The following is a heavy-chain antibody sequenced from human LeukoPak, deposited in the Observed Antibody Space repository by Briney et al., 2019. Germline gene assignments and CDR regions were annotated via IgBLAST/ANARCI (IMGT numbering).Heavy chain of an antibody. J-gene: IGHJ4*02. D-gene: IGHD6-13*01. CDR2: VNHSGST. CDR1: GGSFSGYY. Sequence: SETLSLTCAVYGGSFSGYYWSWIRQPPGKGLEWIGEVNHSGSTNYNPSLKSRVTISVDTSKNQFSLKLSSVTAADTAVYCCARGFRQCVAAAAYWGQGTLVTVFS. V-gene: IGHV4-34*01. CDR3: ARGFRQCVAAAAY.